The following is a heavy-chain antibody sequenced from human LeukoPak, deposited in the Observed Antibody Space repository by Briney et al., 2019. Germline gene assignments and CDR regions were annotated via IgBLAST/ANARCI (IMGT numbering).Heavy chain of an antibody. J-gene: IGHJ5*02. Sequence: ASVKVSCKASGYTFTSYYMHWVRQAPGQGLEWMGIINPSGGSTSYAQKFQGRVTMTRDTSTSTVYMELSSLRFEDTAVYYCARNFDYGGYFSVGGWFDPWGQGTLVTVSS. V-gene: IGHV1-46*01. CDR3: ARNFDYGGYFSVGGWFDP. CDR1: GYTFTSYY. CDR2: INPSGGST. D-gene: IGHD4-17*01.